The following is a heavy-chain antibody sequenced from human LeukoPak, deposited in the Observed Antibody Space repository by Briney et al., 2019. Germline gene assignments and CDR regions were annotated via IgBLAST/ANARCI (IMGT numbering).Heavy chain of an antibody. J-gene: IGHJ4*02. Sequence: GGSLRLSCAASGFTFSNYAMIWVRQAPGKGLVWVSRINSDGSRTNYADSVKGRFSISRDNAKNTLSLQINSLRVEDTAMYYCARGIPADYWGQGTLVTVSS. CDR1: GFTFSNYA. V-gene: IGHV3-74*01. CDR2: INSDGSRT. D-gene: IGHD2-21*01. CDR3: ARGIPADY.